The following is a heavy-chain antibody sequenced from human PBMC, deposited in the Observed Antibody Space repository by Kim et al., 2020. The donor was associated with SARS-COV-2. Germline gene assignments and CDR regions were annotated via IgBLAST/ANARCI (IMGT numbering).Heavy chain of an antibody. CDR3: ARVTSSGYYYPYYFDC. D-gene: IGHD3-22*01. Sequence: GGSLRLSCAASGFTVSSNYMSWVRQAPGKGLEWVSVIYSGGSTYYADSVKGRFTISRDNSKNTLYLQMNSLRAEDTAVYYCARVTSSGYYYPYYFDCWGQGTLVSVSS. V-gene: IGHV3-53*01. CDR1: GFTVSSNY. CDR2: IYSGGST. J-gene: IGHJ4*02.